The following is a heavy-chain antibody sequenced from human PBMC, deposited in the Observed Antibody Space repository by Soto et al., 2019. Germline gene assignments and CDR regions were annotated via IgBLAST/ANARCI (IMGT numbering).Heavy chain of an antibody. D-gene: IGHD2-2*01. V-gene: IGHV4-39*01. Sequence: QLQLQESGPGLVKPSETLSLTCTVSGGSISITSYYWGWIRQPPGKGLEWIGTIYYSGSTYYNPSLKSRVTISVDTSKNQFSLKMSSVTAADTAVYYCARLYCSRTSCYPGDYWGQGTLVTVSS. J-gene: IGHJ4*02. CDR1: GGSISITSYY. CDR3: ARLYCSRTSCYPGDY. CDR2: IYYSGST.